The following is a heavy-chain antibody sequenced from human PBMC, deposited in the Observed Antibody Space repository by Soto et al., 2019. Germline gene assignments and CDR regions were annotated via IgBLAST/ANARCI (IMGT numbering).Heavy chain of an antibody. CDR3: ATSEGQLWLQSAY. Sequence: QLQLQESGPGLVKPSETLSLTCTVSGGSISSNNYYWGWIRQPPGKGLEWIVSIYYSGSTYYNPSLKSRVTISVDTSKNQFSLKLSFVTATDTAVYYCATSEGQLWLQSAYWGQGTLGTVSS. CDR1: GGSISSNNYY. J-gene: IGHJ4*02. V-gene: IGHV4-39*01. CDR2: IYYSGST. D-gene: IGHD5-18*01.